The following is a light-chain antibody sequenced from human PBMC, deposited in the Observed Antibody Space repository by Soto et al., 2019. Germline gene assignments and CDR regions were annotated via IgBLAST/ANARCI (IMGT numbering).Light chain of an antibody. CDR3: QQYGSSSFT. CDR2: GAS. V-gene: IGKV3-20*01. CDR1: HSVASTY. J-gene: IGKJ2*01. Sequence: EIVLTQSPGTLSLSPGEGATLSCRASHSVASTYLAWYQQKPGLAPRLIIYGASNRASGTPDRFSGGGSGTAFTLTISRLEPEDFAVYYCQQYGSSSFTFGQGTKLEIK.